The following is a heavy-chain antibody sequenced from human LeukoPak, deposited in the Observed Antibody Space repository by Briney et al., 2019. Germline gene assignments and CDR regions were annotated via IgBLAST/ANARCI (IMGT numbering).Heavy chain of an antibody. CDR1: GYTFTSYG. J-gene: IGHJ6*03. D-gene: IGHD2-2*01. CDR2: INPNSGGT. CDR3: ARGGSIVVVPAANLYYYMDV. V-gene: IGHV1-2*02. Sequence: ASVKVSCKASGYTFTSYGISWVRQAPGQGLEWMGWINPNSGGTNYAQKFQGRVTMTRDTSISTAYMELSRLRSDDTAVYYCARGGSIVVVPAANLYYYMDVWGKGTTVTVSS.